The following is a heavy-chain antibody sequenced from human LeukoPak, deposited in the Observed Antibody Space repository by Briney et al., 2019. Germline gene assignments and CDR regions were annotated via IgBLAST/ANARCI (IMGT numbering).Heavy chain of an antibody. Sequence: GAPVKVSCKASGYTFTVYYMHWVRQAPGQGLEWMGWISAYNGNTNYAQKLQGRVTMTTDTSTSTAYMELRSLRSDDTAVYYCARAPNYYMDVWGKGTTVTVSS. CDR3: ARAPNYYMDV. J-gene: IGHJ6*03. CDR2: ISAYNGNT. CDR1: GYTFTVYY. V-gene: IGHV1-18*04.